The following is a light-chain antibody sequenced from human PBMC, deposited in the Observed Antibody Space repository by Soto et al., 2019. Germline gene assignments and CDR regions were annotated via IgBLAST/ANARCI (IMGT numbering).Light chain of an antibody. CDR1: QSVSSS. J-gene: IGKJ4*01. CDR3: QQRSNWPLT. V-gene: IGKV3-11*01. CDR2: DAS. Sequence: EIVLTQSPATLSLSPGERATLSGRASQSVSSSLAWYQQKPGQAPRLLIYDASNRATAIPARFSGSGSGTDFTLTISSLEPEDFAVYYCQQRSNWPLTFGGGTKVEIK.